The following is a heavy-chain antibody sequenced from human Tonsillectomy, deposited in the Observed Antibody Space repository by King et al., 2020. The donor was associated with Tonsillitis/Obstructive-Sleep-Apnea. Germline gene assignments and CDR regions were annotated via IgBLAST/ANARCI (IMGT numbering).Heavy chain of an antibody. Sequence: VQLVQSGGGLVQPGGSLRHSCAASGFTFSSYWMSWVRQAPGKGLEWVANIKQDGSEKYYVDSVKGRFTISRDNAKNSLYLQMNSLRAEDTAVYYCARTLGTTAMAFYFDYWGQGTLVTVSS. CDR3: ARTLGTTAMAFYFDY. V-gene: IGHV3-7*03. D-gene: IGHD5-18*01. J-gene: IGHJ4*02. CDR2: IKQDGSEK. CDR1: GFTFSSYW.